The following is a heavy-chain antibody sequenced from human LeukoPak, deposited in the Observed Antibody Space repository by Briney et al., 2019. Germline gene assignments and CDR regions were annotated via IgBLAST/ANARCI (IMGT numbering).Heavy chain of an antibody. CDR1: GGSISSYY. V-gene: IGHV4-59*01. CDR2: IYYSGST. CDR3: ARGRYCSSTSCSQEFYYYYYMDV. J-gene: IGHJ6*03. D-gene: IGHD2-2*01. Sequence: SETLSLTCTVSGGSISSYYWSWIRQPPGKGLEWIGYIYYSGSTNYNPSLKSRVTISLDTSKKQFSLKLSSVNAADTAVYYCARGRYCSSTSCSQEFYYYYYMDVWGKGTTVTVSS.